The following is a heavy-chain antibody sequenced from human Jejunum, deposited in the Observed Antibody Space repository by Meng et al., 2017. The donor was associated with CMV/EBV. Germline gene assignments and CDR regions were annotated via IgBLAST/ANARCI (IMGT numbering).Heavy chain of an antibody. CDR2: VSSVSSYT. D-gene: IGHD2-8*01. CDR1: GFTFDDYY. CDR3: ARDRYCTNGVCYTHFDS. Sequence: VQLVEYGGGLVRPGWSLRLSSAASGFTFDDYYMTWIRQAPGKGLEWVSSVSSVSSYTNYADSVKGRFTISRDNAKNSLYLQMNSLRAEDTAVYYCARDRYCTNGVCYTHFDSWGQGTLVTVSS. V-gene: IGHV3-11*06. J-gene: IGHJ4*02.